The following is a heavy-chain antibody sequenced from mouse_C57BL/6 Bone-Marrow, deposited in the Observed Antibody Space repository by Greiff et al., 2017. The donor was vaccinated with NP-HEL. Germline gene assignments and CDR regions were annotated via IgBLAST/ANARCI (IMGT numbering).Heavy chain of an antibody. Sequence: VQLQQSGAELVRPGASVKLSCTASGFNIKDDYMHWVKQRPEQGLEWIGWIDPENGDTEYASKFPGKATITADTSSNTAYLQLSSLTSEDTAFYDCCYYGSSYVRYYFDYWGQGTTLTVSS. CDR1: GFNIKDDY. D-gene: IGHD1-1*01. J-gene: IGHJ2*01. CDR3: CYYGSSYVRYYFDY. CDR2: IDPENGDT. V-gene: IGHV14-4*01.